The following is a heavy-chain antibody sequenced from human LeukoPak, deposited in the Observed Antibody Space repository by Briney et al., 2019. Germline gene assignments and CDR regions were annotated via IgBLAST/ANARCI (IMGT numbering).Heavy chain of an antibody. D-gene: IGHD2-2*01. Sequence: GGSLRLSCAASGFMYSDYYMTWIRQAPGKGLEWVSYISSSSGYTNYADSVKGRFTISRDNAKNSLYLQMNSLRAEDTAVYYCARGNRYQLLPALFDYWGQGTLVTVSS. CDR2: ISSSSGYT. CDR3: ARGNRYQLLPALFDY. CDR1: GFMYSDYY. J-gene: IGHJ4*02. V-gene: IGHV3-11*06.